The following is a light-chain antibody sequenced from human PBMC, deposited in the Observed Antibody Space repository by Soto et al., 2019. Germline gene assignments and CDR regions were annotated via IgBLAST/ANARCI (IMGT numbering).Light chain of an antibody. CDR2: DAS. V-gene: IGKV3-20*01. J-gene: IGKJ2*01. CDR3: QQYSSSPPYT. Sequence: EIVLTQSPGTLSLSPGEIATLSCRASQSVSSSYLAWYQQKPGQPPRLLIYDASSRAAGITDRLSGSGSGTNFTLTISRLEPEDVAVYYFQQYSSSPPYTFGHGTKLEIK. CDR1: QSVSSSY.